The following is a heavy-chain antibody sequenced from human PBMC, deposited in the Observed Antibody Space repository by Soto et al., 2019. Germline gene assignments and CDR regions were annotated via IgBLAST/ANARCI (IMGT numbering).Heavy chain of an antibody. J-gene: IGHJ3*02. V-gene: IGHV1-3*01. CDR3: VRYCSGGSCYSVVDAFDI. Sequence: ASVKVSCKASGYTFTSYAMHWLRQAPGQRLEGMGWINGGNGNSKYSQKFQGRVTITRDKSASTAYMELSSLRSEDTAVYYCVRYCSGGSCYSVVDAFDIWGQGTMVTVSS. CDR1: GYTFTSYA. CDR2: INGGNGNS. D-gene: IGHD2-15*01.